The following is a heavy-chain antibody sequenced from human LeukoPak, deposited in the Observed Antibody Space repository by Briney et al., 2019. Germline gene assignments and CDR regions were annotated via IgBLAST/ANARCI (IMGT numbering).Heavy chain of an antibody. Sequence: GGSLRLSCAASGFTFDDYGMTWVRQAPGKGLECVSGINWNGGSTGYADSVRGRFTISRDNAKNSLYLQMNSLRAEDTALYYCARDLSGDYVGNWDYWGQGTLVTVSS. J-gene: IGHJ4*02. V-gene: IGHV3-20*04. CDR1: GFTFDDYG. CDR2: INWNGGST. D-gene: IGHD4-23*01. CDR3: ARDLSGDYVGNWDY.